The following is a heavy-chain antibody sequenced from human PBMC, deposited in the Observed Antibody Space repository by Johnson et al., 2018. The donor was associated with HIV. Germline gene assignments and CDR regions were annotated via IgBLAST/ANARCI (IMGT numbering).Heavy chain of an antibody. CDR1: GFTFSSYA. V-gene: IGHV3-30*04. CDR3: ARGSWSSGSYGIWYAFDI. CDR2: ISYDGSNK. D-gene: IGHD1-26*01. J-gene: IGHJ3*02. Sequence: MQLVESGGGVVQPGRSLRLSCAASGFTFSSYAMHWVRQAPGKGLEWVAVISYDGSNKYYADSVKGRFTISRDNSKNTLYLQMNSLRAEDTAVYYCARGSWSSGSYGIWYAFDIWGQGTMVTVSS.